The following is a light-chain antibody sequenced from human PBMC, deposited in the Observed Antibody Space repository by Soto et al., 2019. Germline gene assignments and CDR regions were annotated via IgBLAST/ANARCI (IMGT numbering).Light chain of an antibody. CDR3: SSFSSRNALV. CDR1: SRDVGAYNL. J-gene: IGLJ2*01. V-gene: IGLV2-14*01. Sequence: QSALTQPASVSGSPGQSITISCSGTSRDVGAYNLVSWYQQFPGKGPKLLIYEVRHRPSGVSYRFSGSKSGNTASLTISSLLPDDEAVYFCSSFSSRNALVFGGGTQLTVL. CDR2: EVR.